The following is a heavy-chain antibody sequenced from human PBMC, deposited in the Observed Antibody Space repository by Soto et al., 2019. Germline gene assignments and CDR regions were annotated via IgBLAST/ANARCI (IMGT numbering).Heavy chain of an antibody. V-gene: IGHV3-33*05. J-gene: IGHJ4*02. CDR3: ARWGTTGGLDV. CDR1: GFTFRSYV. CDR2: TSYDGSNN. D-gene: IGHD3-16*01. Sequence: QVQLVESGGGVVQPGTSLRLSCVGSGFTFRSYVIHWVRQAPGKGLEWVALTSYDGSNNFYGDSVKGRFTISRHNSRNTVALQMDSLRFEDTALYYGARWGTTGGLDVWGQGTRVSVSS.